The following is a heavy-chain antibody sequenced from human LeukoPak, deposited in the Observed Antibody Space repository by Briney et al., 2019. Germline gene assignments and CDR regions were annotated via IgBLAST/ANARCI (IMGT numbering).Heavy chain of an antibody. CDR1: GYTFTDYY. V-gene: IGHV1-2*02. J-gene: IGHJ5*02. D-gene: IGHD3-3*01. CDR2: INPNSGAT. Sequence: ASVKVSCKASGYTFTDYYMHWVRQAPGQGLEWMGWINPNSGATNYAQKFQGRVTMTRDTSISTAYMELSRLRSDDTAVYYCARDHLEITIFGVVKNWFDPWGQGTLVTVSS. CDR3: ARDHLEITIFGVVKNWFDP.